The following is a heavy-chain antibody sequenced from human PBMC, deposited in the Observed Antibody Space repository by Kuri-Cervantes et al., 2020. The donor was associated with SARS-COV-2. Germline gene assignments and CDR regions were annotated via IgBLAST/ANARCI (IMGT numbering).Heavy chain of an antibody. J-gene: IGHJ4*02. CDR3: ARLRYSNGWYFDY. Sequence: GSLRLSCAVYGGSFSGYYWSWIRQPPGKGLEWTGEINHSGSTNYNPSLKSRVTISVDTSKNQFSLKLSSVTAADTAVYYCARLRYSNGWYFDYWGQGTLVPSPQ. D-gene: IGHD6-19*01. CDR2: INHSGST. V-gene: IGHV4-34*01. CDR1: GGSFSGYY.